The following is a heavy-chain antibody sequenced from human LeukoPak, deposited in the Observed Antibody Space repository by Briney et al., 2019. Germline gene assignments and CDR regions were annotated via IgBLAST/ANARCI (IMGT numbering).Heavy chain of an antibody. J-gene: IGHJ4*02. CDR3: AKDGPRSSGYYDC. Sequence: QPGGSLRLSRAAAGFIFDDYAMHWVRQVPGKGLEGVSLISGDGGETYYADSVKCRFTSLRDNRNNSLYLHMNSLRNEDTALYYCAKDGPRSSGYYDCWGQGTLVTVSS. V-gene: IGHV3-43*02. CDR2: ISGDGGET. CDR1: GFIFDDYA. D-gene: IGHD3-22*01.